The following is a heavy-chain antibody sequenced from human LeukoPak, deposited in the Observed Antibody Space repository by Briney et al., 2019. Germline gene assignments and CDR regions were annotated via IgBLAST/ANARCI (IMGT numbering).Heavy chain of an antibody. CDR3: ARDCSSTSCYDGFDY. D-gene: IGHD2-2*01. CDR1: GYTFTGYY. V-gene: IGHV1-2*02. J-gene: IGHJ4*02. Sequence: ASVKVSCKASGYTFTGYYMHWVRQAPGQGLEWMAWIDPKSGATNYAQRFQGRVTMTRDTSIITAYMELSRLRSDDTAVYYCARDCSSTSCYDGFDYWGQGTLVTVSS. CDR2: IDPKSGAT.